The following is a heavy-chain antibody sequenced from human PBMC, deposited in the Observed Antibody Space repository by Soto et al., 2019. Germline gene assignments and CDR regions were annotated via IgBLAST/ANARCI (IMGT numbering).Heavy chain of an antibody. J-gene: IGHJ6*02. V-gene: IGHV5-51*01. CDR2: IYPGYYDA. CDR3: ARHSGKYYDILTVQILYYGMDV. CDR1: GYSFTSYW. Sequence: GESLKISCKGSGYSFTSYWIGCVSQMAGKGLEWVGSIYPGYYDARYSPSSQGKVTISADKSISTAYLQWSSLNASDTAMDYCARHSGKYYDILTVQILYYGMDVWGQGTTVTVSS. D-gene: IGHD3-9*01.